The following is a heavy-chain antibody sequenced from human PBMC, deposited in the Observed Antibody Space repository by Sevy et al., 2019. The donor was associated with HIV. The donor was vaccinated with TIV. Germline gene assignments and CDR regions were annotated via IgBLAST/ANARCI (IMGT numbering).Heavy chain of an antibody. CDR3: ARGHFNWNDVGWFDP. J-gene: IGHJ5*02. D-gene: IGHD1-1*01. V-gene: IGHV4-61*01. CDR2: IYYSGST. Sequence: SETLSLTCTVSGGSVSSGSYYWSWIRQPPGKGLEWIGYIYYSGSTNYNPSLKSRVTISVDTSKNQFSLKLSFVTAADTAVYYCARGHFNWNDVGWFDPWGQGTLVTVSS. CDR1: GGSVSSGSYY.